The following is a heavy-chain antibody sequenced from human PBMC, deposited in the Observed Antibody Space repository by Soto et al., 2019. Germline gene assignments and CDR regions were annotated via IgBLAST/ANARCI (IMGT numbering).Heavy chain of an antibody. Sequence: GGSLRLSCAASGFTVSSNYMSWVRQAPGKGLEWVSVIYSGGSTYCADSVKGRFTISRDNSKNTLYLQMNSLRAEDTAVYYCARALRYFDWSPNAFDIWGQGTMVTVSS. D-gene: IGHD3-9*01. CDR1: GFTVSSNY. CDR2: IYSGGST. J-gene: IGHJ3*02. V-gene: IGHV3-66*01. CDR3: ARALRYFDWSPNAFDI.